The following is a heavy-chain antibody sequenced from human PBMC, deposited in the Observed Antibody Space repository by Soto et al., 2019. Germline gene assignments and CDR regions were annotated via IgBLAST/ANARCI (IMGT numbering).Heavy chain of an antibody. CDR2: IWYDGSNK. D-gene: IGHD3-9*01. J-gene: IGHJ5*02. CDR3: ARGVEYYDILTGPIST. V-gene: IGHV3-33*01. CDR1: GFTFSSYG. Sequence: GGSLRLSCAASGFTFSSYGMHWVRQAPGKGLEWVAVIWYDGSNKYYADSVKGRFTISRDNSKNTLYLQMNSLRAEDTAVYYCARGVEYYDILTGPISTWGQGTLVTVSS.